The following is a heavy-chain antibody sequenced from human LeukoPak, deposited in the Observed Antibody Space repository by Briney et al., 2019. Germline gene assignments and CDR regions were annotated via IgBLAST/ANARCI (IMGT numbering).Heavy chain of an antibody. Sequence: GGSLRLSCAASGFTFSSYGMHWVRQAPSKGLEWVAVIWYDGSNKYYADSVKGRFTISRDNSKNTLYLQMNSLRAEDTAVYYCTKNEVPATVWGQGTLVTVSS. J-gene: IGHJ4*02. CDR1: GFTFSSYG. CDR2: IWYDGSNK. V-gene: IGHV3-33*06. D-gene: IGHD2-2*01. CDR3: TKNEVPATV.